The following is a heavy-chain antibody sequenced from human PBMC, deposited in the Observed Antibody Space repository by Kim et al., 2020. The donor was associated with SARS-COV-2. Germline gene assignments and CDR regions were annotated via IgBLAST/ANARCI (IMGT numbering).Heavy chain of an antibody. J-gene: IGHJ5*02. CDR3: ARVKEGPKRHYDFWSGSFNWFDP. V-gene: IGHV4-59*01. CDR2: IYYSGST. CDR1: GGSISSYY. Sequence: SETLSLTCTVSGGSISSYYWSWIRQPPGKGLEWIGYIYYSGSTNYNPSLKSRVTISVDTSKKQFSLKLSSVTAADTAVYYCARVKEGPKRHYDFWSGSFNWFDPWGQGTLVTVSS. D-gene: IGHD3-3*01.